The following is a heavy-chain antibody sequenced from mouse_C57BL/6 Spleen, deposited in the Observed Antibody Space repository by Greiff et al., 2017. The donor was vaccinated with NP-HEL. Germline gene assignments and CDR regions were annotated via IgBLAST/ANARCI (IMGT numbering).Heavy chain of an antibody. J-gene: IGHJ2*01. V-gene: IGHV3-6*01. CDR2: ISYDGSN. Sequence: EVKLQESGPGLVKPSQSLSLTCSVTGYSITSGYYWNWIRQFPGNKLEWMGYISYDGSNNYNPSLKNRISITRDTSKNQFFLKLNSVTTEDTATYYCARERVGGNYFDYWGQGTTLTVSS. D-gene: IGHD3-1*01. CDR1: GYSITSGYY. CDR3: ARERVGGNYFDY.